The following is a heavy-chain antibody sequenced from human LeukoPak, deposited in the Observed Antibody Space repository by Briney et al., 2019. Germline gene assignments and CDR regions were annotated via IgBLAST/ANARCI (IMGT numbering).Heavy chain of an antibody. D-gene: IGHD3-10*01. CDR1: GGSISSYY. V-gene: IGHV4-59*01. Sequence: QASETLSLTCTVSGGSISSYYWSWIRQPPGKGLEWIGYIYSSGRINYNPSLKSRVTISEDPSKNQFSLRLSSVTAADTAVYYCARGGAILFRGVAPFDYWGQGILVHVSS. CDR2: IYSSGRI. CDR3: ARGGAILFRGVAPFDY. J-gene: IGHJ4*02.